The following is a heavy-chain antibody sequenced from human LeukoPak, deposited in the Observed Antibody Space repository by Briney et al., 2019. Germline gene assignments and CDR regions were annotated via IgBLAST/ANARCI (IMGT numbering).Heavy chain of an antibody. CDR2: ISGDGTIK. Sequence: PGGSLRLSCEPSGFPFSSYWMLWVRQAPGKGLVWVSRISGDGTIKTYADFVRGRFTISRDNTKNILYLRMNSLKVDDTATYFCSRSQFDYWGQGVLVTVSS. V-gene: IGHV3-74*03. CDR3: SRSQFDY. CDR1: GFPFSSYW. J-gene: IGHJ4*02.